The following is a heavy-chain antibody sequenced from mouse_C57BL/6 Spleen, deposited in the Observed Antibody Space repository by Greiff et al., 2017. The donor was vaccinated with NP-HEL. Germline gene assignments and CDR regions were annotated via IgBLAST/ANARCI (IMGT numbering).Heavy chain of an antibody. CDR3: ARGLRAMDY. V-gene: IGHV5-16*01. CDR2: INYDGSST. CDR1: GFTFSDYY. D-gene: IGHD1-1*01. Sequence: EVKLMESEGGLVQPGSSMKLSCTASGFTFSDYYMAWVRQVPEKGLEWVANINYDGSSTYYLDSLKSRFIISRDNAKNILYLQMSSLKSEDTATYYCARGLRAMDYWGQGTSVTVSS. J-gene: IGHJ4*01.